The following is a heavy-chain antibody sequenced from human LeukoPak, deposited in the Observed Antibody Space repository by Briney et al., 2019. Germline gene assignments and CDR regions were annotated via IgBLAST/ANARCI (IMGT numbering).Heavy chain of an antibody. CDR3: ARGITMIVVVRPLGFDP. CDR2: IYYSGST. Sequence: ETLSLTCTVSGGSISSSSYYWGWIRQPPGKGLEWIGSIYYSGSTYYNPSLKSRVTISVDTSKNQFSLKLSSVTAADTAVYYCARGITMIVVVRPLGFDPWGQGTLVTVSS. CDR1: GGSISSSSYY. V-gene: IGHV4-39*07. D-gene: IGHD3-22*01. J-gene: IGHJ5*02.